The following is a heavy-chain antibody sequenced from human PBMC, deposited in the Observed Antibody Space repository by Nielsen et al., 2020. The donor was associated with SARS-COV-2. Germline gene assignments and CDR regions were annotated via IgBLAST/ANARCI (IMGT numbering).Heavy chain of an antibody. CDR2: IKQDGSEI. J-gene: IGHJ6*02. CDR3: ARGDRSVAGDYYYYYGMDV. V-gene: IGHV3-7*01. Sequence: WIRQPPGKGLEWVANIKQDGSEIYYVDSVKGRFTASRDNAKNSPYLQMNSLRAEDTAVYYCARGDRSVAGDYYYYYGMDVWGQGTTVTVSS. D-gene: IGHD6-19*01.